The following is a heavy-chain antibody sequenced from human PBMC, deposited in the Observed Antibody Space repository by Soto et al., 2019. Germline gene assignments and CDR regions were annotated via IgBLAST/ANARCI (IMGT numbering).Heavy chain of an antibody. J-gene: IGHJ6*01. CDR3: AKSKGSAASNGWPV. D-gene: IGHD6-19*01. Sequence: GGSLRLSCAASGFTFSSYSMNWVRQAPGKGLEWVSSISVSGGSTYYADSVKGRFTISRDNSESTLYLQMRSLRAEDTAVYYCAKSKGSAASNGWPVWGQGTTITVSS. V-gene: IGHV3-23*01. CDR2: ISVSGGST. CDR1: GFTFSSYS.